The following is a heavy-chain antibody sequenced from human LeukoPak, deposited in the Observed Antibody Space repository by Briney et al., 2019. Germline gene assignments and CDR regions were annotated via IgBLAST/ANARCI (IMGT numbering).Heavy chain of an antibody. CDR1: GGTFNSYT. V-gene: IGHV1-69*13. J-gene: IGHJ4*02. Sequence: ASVKVSCKASGGTFNSYTISWVRQAPGQGLEWMGGIIPIFGTSNYAQRFQGRVTITADESTSTAYMELSSLRSEDTAVYYCAGTQWFGELLYTFHYWGQGTLVTVSS. CDR3: AGTQWFGELLYTFHY. CDR2: IIPIFGTS. D-gene: IGHD3-10*01.